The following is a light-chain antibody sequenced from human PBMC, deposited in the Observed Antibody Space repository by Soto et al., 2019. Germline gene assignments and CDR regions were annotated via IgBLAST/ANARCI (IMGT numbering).Light chain of an antibody. CDR2: DAS. CDR1: QSVSSY. Sequence: EIVWTQSPATLSLSPGERATLSCSASQSVSSYLACYQQKPGQAPRLLIYDASNRATGIPARFSGSGSGTDFTLTISSLEPEDFAVYYCQQRSNWPTFGQGTRLEIK. CDR3: QQRSNWPT. J-gene: IGKJ5*01. V-gene: IGKV3-11*01.